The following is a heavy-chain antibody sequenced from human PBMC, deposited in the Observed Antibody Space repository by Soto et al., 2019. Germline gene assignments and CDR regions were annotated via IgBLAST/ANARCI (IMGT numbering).Heavy chain of an antibody. CDR2: IIPIFGTA. CDR1: GGTFSSYA. D-gene: IGHD1-20*01. CDR3: ARDLASELSITGIHPYYYYGMDV. Sequence: ASVKVSCKASGGTFSSYAISWVRQAPGQGLEWMGGIIPIFGTANYAQKFQGRVTITADESTSTAYMELSSLRSEDTAVYYCARDLASELSITGIHPYYYYGMDVWGQGTTVTVSS. J-gene: IGHJ6*02. V-gene: IGHV1-69*13.